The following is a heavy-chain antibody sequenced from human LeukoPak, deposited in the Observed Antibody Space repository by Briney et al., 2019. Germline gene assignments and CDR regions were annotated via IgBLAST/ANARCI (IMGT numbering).Heavy chain of an antibody. CDR2: ISSSSSYI. V-gene: IGHV3-21*01. CDR1: GFTFSSYS. D-gene: IGHD6-19*01. Sequence: PGGSLRLSCEASGFTFSSYSMNWVRQAPGKGLEWVSSISSSSSYIYYADSVKGRFTIPRDNAKNSLYLQMNSLRAEDTAVYYCAGLAVAGTTHDYWGQGTLVTVSS. J-gene: IGHJ4*02. CDR3: AGLAVAGTTHDY.